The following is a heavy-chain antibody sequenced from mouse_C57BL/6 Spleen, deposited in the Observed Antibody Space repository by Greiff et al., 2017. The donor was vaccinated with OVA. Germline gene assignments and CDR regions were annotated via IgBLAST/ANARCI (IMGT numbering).Heavy chain of an antibody. J-gene: IGHJ2*01. CDR2: IYPGSGST. V-gene: IGHV1-55*01. D-gene: IGHD1-1*01. CDR1: GYTFTSYW. CDR3: ARRGGYYGSPYYFDY. Sequence: QVQLQQPGAELVKPGASVKMSCKASGYTFTSYWITWVKQRPGQGLEWIGDIYPGSGSTNYNEKFKSKATLTVDTSSSTAYMQLSSLTSEDSAVYYCARRGGYYGSPYYFDYWGQGTTLTVSS.